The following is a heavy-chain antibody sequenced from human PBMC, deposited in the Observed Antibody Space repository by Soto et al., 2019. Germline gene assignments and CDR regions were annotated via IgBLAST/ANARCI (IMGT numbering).Heavy chain of an antibody. D-gene: IGHD2-2*02. CDR1: GYSFTSYW. J-gene: IGHJ4*02. CDR3: ARQGYCSNTACYTVDY. V-gene: IGHV5-51*01. CDR2: IYPGDSNT. Sequence: GESLKISCVGSGYSFTSYWIGWVRQMPGKGLEWMGIIYPGDSNTRYGPSFQGQVTISADKSISTAYLQWSSLKASDTAMYYCARQGYCSNTACYTVDYWGQGTLVTVSS.